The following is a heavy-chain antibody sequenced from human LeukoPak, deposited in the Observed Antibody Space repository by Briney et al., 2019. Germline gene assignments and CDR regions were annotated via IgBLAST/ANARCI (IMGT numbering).Heavy chain of an antibody. CDR1: GFTFSSYW. V-gene: IGHV3-7*01. CDR3: ARMGYAAAGNCFDY. J-gene: IGHJ4*02. Sequence: PGGSLRLSCAASGFTFSSYWMSWVRQAPGKGLEWVANIKQDGSEKYYVDSVKGRFTISRDNAKNSLYLQMNSLRAEDTAVYYCARMGYAAAGNCFDYWGQGTLVTVSS. CDR2: IKQDGSEK. D-gene: IGHD6-13*01.